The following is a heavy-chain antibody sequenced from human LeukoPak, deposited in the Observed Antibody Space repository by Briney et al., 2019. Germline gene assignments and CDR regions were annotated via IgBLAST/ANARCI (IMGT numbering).Heavy chain of an antibody. CDR3: ARLGSSGYYGNWFDP. V-gene: IGHV4-39*01. D-gene: IGHD3-22*01. Sequence: SETLSLTCTVSGGSISSSSYYWGWIRQPPGQGLEWIGSIYYSGSTYYNPSLKSRVTISVDTSKNQFSLKLSSVTAADTAVYYCARLGSSGYYGNWFDPWGQGTLVTVSS. CDR2: IYYSGST. CDR1: GGSISSSSYY. J-gene: IGHJ5*02.